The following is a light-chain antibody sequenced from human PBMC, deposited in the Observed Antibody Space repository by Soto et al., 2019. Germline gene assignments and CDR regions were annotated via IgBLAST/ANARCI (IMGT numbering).Light chain of an antibody. J-gene: IGKJ4*01. Sequence: EIVLTQSPATLSLSPGERATLSCRARQSVSSYLAWYQQKPGQAPRLLIYDASNRATGIPARFSGSGSGTDVTLTISSRGPEDFAVYYCQQRSNWPLTFGGGTKVEIK. CDR2: DAS. CDR3: QQRSNWPLT. CDR1: QSVSSY. V-gene: IGKV3-11*01.